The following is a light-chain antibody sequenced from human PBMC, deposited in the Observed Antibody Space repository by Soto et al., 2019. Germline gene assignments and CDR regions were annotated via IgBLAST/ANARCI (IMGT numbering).Light chain of an antibody. CDR3: AAWDDSLNAVV. J-gene: IGLJ2*01. Sequence: QSVLSQPPSVSGTPGQRVTISCSGSSSNIGANPVNWYQQFPGTAPKLLFYSDNQRPSGVPDRFSGSKSCTSASLAISGLQSEDEADYFCAAWDDSLNAVVFGGGTKLTVL. CDR1: SSNIGANP. V-gene: IGLV1-44*01. CDR2: SDN.